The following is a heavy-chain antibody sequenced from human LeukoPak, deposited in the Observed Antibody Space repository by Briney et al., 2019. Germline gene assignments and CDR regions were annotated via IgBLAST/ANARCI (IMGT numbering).Heavy chain of an antibody. Sequence: GASVKVSCKASGYTFTSYGISWVRQAPGQGLEWMGWISAYNGNTNYAQKLQGRVTMTTDTSTSTAYMELRSLRSDDTAVYYCARGAYSSGWPNWFDPWGQGTLVTVSS. CDR1: GYTFTSYG. D-gene: IGHD6-19*01. V-gene: IGHV1-18*01. CDR2: ISAYNGNT. J-gene: IGHJ5*02. CDR3: ARGAYSSGWPNWFDP.